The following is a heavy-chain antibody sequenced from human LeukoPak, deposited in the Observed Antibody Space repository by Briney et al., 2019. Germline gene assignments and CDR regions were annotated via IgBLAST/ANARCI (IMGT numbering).Heavy chain of an antibody. CDR2: ISYDGSNK. Sequence: GGSLRLSCAASGFTFSSYGIHWVRQAPGKGLEWVAIISYDGSNKYYADSVKGRFTTSRDNSKNTLYLQMNSLRAEDTAVYYCAKDGVNYYDSSGSMGGYWGQGTLVTVSS. V-gene: IGHV3-30*12. D-gene: IGHD3-22*01. CDR3: AKDGVNYYDSSGSMGGY. CDR1: GFTFSSYG. J-gene: IGHJ4*02.